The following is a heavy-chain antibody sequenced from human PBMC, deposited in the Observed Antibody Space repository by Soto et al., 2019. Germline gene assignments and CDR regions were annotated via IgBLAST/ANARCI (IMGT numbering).Heavy chain of an antibody. CDR2: IYYSGST. J-gene: IGHJ4*02. V-gene: IGHV4-59*01. D-gene: IGHD5-12*01. CDR3: ARVSGYSGYDLDPYHFDY. CDR1: GGSISSYY. Sequence: SETLSLTCTVSGGSISSYYWSWIRQPPGKGLEWIGYIYYSGSTNYNPSLKSRVTISVDTSKNQFSLKLSSVTAADTAVYYCARVSGYSGYDLDPYHFDYWDQGTLVTVSS.